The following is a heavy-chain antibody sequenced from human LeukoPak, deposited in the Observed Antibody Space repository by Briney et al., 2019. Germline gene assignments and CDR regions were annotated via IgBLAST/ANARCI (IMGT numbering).Heavy chain of an antibody. CDR3: ARSRVYDILALDY. CDR1: GYTFTSYG. Sequence: ASVKVSCKASGYTFTSYGISWVRQAPGQGLEWMGWINPNSGGTNYAQKFQGRVTMTRDTSISTAYMELSRLRSDDTGVYYCARSRVYDILALDYWGQGTLVTVSS. J-gene: IGHJ4*02. CDR2: INPNSGGT. V-gene: IGHV1-2*02. D-gene: IGHD3-9*01.